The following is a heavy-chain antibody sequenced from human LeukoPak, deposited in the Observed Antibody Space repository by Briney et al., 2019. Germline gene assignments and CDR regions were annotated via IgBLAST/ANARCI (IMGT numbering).Heavy chain of an antibody. D-gene: IGHD2-8*01. CDR2: IFYSGST. CDR1: GGSISTSNYY. J-gene: IGHJ6*03. V-gene: IGHV4-39*07. CDR3: ARDVLMVYAIIPRYYYVDV. Sequence: SETLSLTCTVSGGSISTSNYYWGWIRQPPGKGLEWIGNIFYSGSTYYNPSLKSRVTISVDTSKNQFSLKLSSVTAADTAVYYCARDVLMVYAIIPRYYYVDVWGKGTTVTVSS.